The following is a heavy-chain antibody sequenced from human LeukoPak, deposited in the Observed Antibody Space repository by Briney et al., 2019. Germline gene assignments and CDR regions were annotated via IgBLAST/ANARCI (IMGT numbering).Heavy chain of an antibody. Sequence: GGSLRLSCAASGFTLTNYDMHWVRQATAKGLEWVSAISVAGDTYYAGSVKGRFTISRENAKNSLYLQMNGLRAGDTAVYYCARRVGEPYDYWGQGTLVTVSS. V-gene: IGHV3-13*04. J-gene: IGHJ4*02. CDR2: ISVAGDT. D-gene: IGHD1-26*01. CDR3: ARRVGEPYDY. CDR1: GFTLTNYD.